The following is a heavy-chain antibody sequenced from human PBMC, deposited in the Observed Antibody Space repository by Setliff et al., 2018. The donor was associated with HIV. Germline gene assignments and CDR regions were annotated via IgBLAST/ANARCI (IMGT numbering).Heavy chain of an antibody. CDR3: ARRDGRSMNAFQN. D-gene: IGHD2-21*01. CDR1: DYTFSTYW. Sequence: LGESLKISCKALDYTFSTYWIGWVRQMPGEGLEWMGVIYPDDSNIRYNPSFQSQVTISADKSIATAYLEIHNLKASDTATYYCARRDGRSMNAFQNWGPGTMVTVSS. J-gene: IGHJ3*01. CDR2: IYPDDSNI. V-gene: IGHV5-51*01.